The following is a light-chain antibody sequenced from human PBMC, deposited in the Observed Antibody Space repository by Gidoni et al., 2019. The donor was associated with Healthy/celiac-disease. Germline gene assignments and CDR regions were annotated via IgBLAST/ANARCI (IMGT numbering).Light chain of an antibody. J-gene: IGKJ5*01. V-gene: IGKV2-28*01. CDR2: LGS. CDR3: MQALQTPVT. CDR1: HSLLHSNGYNY. Sequence: IGMTRSPLSLPVTPGEPASISCRSSHSLLHSNGYNYLDWYLQKPGQAPQLLIYLGSNRASGVPDRFSGSGSGTDFTLKISRVEAEDVGVYYCMQALQTPVTFGQGTRLEIK.